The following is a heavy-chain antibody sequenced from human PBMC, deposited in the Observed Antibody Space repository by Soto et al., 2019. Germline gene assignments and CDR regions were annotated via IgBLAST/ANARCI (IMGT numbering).Heavy chain of an antibody. CDR2: IYYSGST. CDR3: TTIAVAGTGELTDY. J-gene: IGHJ4*02. V-gene: IGHV4-59*12. D-gene: IGHD6-19*01. CDR1: GGSISSYY. Sequence: SETLSLTWTVSGGSISSYYWSWIRQPPGKGLEWIGYIYYSGSTNYNPSLKSRVTISVDTSKNQFSLKLSLQMNSLKTEDTAVYYCTTIAVAGTGELTDYLGQGTLVTVSS.